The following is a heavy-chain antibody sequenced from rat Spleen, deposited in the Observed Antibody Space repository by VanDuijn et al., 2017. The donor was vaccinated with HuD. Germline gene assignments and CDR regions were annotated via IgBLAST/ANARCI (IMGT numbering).Heavy chain of an antibody. V-gene: IGHV2-13*01. J-gene: IGHJ3*01. CDR3: ARGNNQGLAY. Sequence: QVQLKESGPGLVQPSQTLSLTCTVSKFSLSSYGVIWVRQPPGKGLEWMGVMWGNGDTNYNSALKSRLSISRDISKGQVSVRMNSLQIEDTATNYCARGNNQGLAYWGQGTLVTVSS. D-gene: IGHD1-10*01. CDR2: MWGNGDT. CDR1: KFSLSSYG.